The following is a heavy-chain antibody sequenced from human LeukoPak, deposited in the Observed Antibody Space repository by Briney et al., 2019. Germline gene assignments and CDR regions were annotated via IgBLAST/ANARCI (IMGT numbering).Heavy chain of an antibody. CDR3: AKDRKTYYYESNPYGLYGMDV. V-gene: IGHV3-30*18. D-gene: IGHD3-22*01. Sequence: PGRSLRLSCAASGFTFSHYGMHWVRQAPGKGLEWVAVISYDGSNKYYVDSVKGRFTISRDNSKNTLYLQMNSLRAEDTAVYYCAKDRKTYYYESNPYGLYGMDVWGQGTTVTVFS. CDR1: GFTFSHYG. J-gene: IGHJ6*02. CDR2: ISYDGSNK.